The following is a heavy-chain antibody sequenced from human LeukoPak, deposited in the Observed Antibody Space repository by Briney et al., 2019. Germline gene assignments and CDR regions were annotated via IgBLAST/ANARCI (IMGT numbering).Heavy chain of an antibody. CDR3: AKVRTSGYHRDALDV. Sequence: PGGSLRLSCAASGFTFGAYAMTWVRQAPGKGLEWVSGISGTGGSIYYADSVKGRLTISRDNSRNTLYLQMNSLRADDTAVYYCAKVRTSGYHRDALDVWGQGTLVTVSS. J-gene: IGHJ3*01. V-gene: IGHV3-23*01. CDR2: ISGTGGSI. CDR1: GFTFGAYA. D-gene: IGHD3-22*01.